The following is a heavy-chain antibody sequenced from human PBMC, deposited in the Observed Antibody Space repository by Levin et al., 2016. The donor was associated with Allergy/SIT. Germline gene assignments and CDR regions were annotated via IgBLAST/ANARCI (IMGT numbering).Heavy chain of an antibody. J-gene: IGHJ3*02. D-gene: IGHD3-10*01. Sequence: ASVKVSCKGSGYNFTSYDINWVRQASGQGIEWMGWMNPNSGNTGYAQKFQGRVTMTRNSSISTAYMELSSLRSDDTAVYYCATPVRGVLPKGVFDMWGQGTVVTVSS. CDR3: ATPVRGVLPKGVFDM. CDR2: MNPNSGNT. V-gene: IGHV1-8*01. CDR1: GYNFTSYD.